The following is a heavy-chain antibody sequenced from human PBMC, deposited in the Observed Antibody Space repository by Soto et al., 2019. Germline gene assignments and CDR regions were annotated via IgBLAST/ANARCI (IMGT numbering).Heavy chain of an antibody. D-gene: IGHD3-22*01. Sequence: SVKVSCKASGGAFSSYASRWVRQAPGQGLEWMGGIIPIFGTANYAQKFQVRVTITADESTSTAYMELSSLRSEDTAVYYCARVKYYYDSSGPDAFDIWGQGTMVTVSS. J-gene: IGHJ3*02. V-gene: IGHV1-69*13. CDR3: ARVKYYYDSSGPDAFDI. CDR2: IIPIFGTA. CDR1: GGAFSSYA.